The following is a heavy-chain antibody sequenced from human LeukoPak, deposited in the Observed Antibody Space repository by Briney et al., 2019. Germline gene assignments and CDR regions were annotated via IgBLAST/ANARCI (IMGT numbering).Heavy chain of an antibody. J-gene: IGHJ4*02. CDR2: IIPIFGTA. Sequence: SVKVSCKASGGTFGSYAISWVRQAPGQGLEWMGRIIPIFGTANYAQKFQGRVTITADKSTSTAYMELSSLRSEDTAVYYCAREEEAGFNDYWGQGTLVTVSS. V-gene: IGHV1-69*06. D-gene: IGHD5-24*01. CDR3: AREEEAGFNDY. CDR1: GGTFGSYA.